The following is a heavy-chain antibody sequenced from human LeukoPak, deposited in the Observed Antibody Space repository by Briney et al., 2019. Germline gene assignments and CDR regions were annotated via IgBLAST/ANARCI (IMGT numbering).Heavy chain of an antibody. V-gene: IGHV3-53*01. D-gene: IGHD3-10*01. Sequence: GGSLRLSCAASGFSVSNNYMSWVRQAPGKGLEWVSVLSGGNTYYADSVKGRFTISRDNSRNTLYLQMNSLRAEDTAVYYCARESGFGALFPHCMDVWGQGTTVTVSS. CDR3: ARESGFGALFPHCMDV. CDR2: LSGGNT. CDR1: GFSVSNNY. J-gene: IGHJ6*02.